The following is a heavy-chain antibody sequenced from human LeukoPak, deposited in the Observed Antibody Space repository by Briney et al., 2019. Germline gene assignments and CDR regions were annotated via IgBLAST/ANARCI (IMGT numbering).Heavy chain of an antibody. V-gene: IGHV3-13*01. D-gene: IGHD3-10*01. J-gene: IGHJ3*02. Sequence: GGSLRLSCAACGSTFSSYDMHWVRQATGKGLEWVSAIGTAGDTYYPGSVKGRFTISRDNAKNTLYLQMNSLRAEDTAVYYCARELGVRVIGDAFDIWGQGTMVTVSS. CDR2: IGTAGDT. CDR3: ARELGVRVIGDAFDI. CDR1: GSTFSSYD.